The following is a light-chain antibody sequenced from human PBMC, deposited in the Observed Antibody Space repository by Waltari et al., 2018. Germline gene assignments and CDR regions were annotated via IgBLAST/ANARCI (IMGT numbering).Light chain of an antibody. J-gene: IGLJ3*02. CDR3: LSSPPWM. CDR2: EVI. CDR1: SSDVGTY. Sequence: QSALTQPASVSGSPGQSITISCTGSSSDVGTYISWYQQHPGKAPKLMIYEVIKRPSGVSNRFSGSKSGNTASLTVSGLQEEDEAVYERLSSPPWMFGGGTKLTVL. V-gene: IGLV2-23*02.